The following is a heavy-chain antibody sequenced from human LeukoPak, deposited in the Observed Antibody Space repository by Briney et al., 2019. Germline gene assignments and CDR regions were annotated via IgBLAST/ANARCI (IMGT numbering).Heavy chain of an antibody. CDR3: VRDGAVAGREFDC. Sequence: PGGSLRLSCAASGFAISTYSMHWVRQAPGKGLEWLSYMSSSSITRHYADSVKGRFTVSSDHAKNSLYLQMSSLRAEDTAVYYCVRDGAVAGREFDCWGQGTLVTVSS. D-gene: IGHD6-13*01. V-gene: IGHV3-48*04. CDR2: MSSSSITR. CDR1: GFAISTYS. J-gene: IGHJ4*02.